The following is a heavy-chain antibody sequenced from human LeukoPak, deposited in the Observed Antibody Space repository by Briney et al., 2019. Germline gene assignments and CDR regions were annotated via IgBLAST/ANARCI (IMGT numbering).Heavy chain of an antibody. J-gene: IGHJ4*02. CDR1: GVSITNYY. CDR3: AGGGDSGGYYYPMFDY. D-gene: IGHD3-22*01. Sequence: SETLSLTCPVSGVSITNYYWSWLRQPPGKGLEWIGYIYYTGSTNYNLSLSSRVTISVDTSKNQFSLKLRSVTAADTAVYFCAGGGDSGGYYYPMFDYWGQGTLVTVSS. V-gene: IGHV4-59*01. CDR2: IYYTGST.